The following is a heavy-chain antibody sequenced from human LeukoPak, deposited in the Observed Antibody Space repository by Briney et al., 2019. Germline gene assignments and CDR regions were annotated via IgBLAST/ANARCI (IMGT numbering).Heavy chain of an antibody. V-gene: IGHV1-69*05. Sequence: SVKVSCKASGGTFSSYAISWVRQAPGQGLEWMGGIIPIFGTANYAQKFQGRVTITTDESTSTAYMELSSLRSEDTAVYYCARRVHSSSWFNWFDPWGQGTLVTVSS. CDR2: IIPIFGTA. D-gene: IGHD6-13*01. J-gene: IGHJ5*02. CDR3: ARRVHSSSWFNWFDP. CDR1: GGTFSSYA.